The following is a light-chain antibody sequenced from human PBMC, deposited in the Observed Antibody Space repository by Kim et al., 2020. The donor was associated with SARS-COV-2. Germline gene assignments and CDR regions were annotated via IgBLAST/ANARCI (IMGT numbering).Light chain of an antibody. CDR2: DAS. CDR3: QQRSNWPPLT. Sequence: SPGERATLSCRASQSVSSYLAWYQQKPGQAPRLLIHDASNRATGIPARFSGSGSGTDFTLTISSLEPEDFAVYYCQQRSNWPPLTFGGGTKVDIK. CDR1: QSVSSY. V-gene: IGKV3-11*01. J-gene: IGKJ4*01.